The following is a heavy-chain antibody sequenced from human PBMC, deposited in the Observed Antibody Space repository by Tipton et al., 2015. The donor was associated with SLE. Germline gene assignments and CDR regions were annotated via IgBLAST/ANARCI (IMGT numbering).Heavy chain of an antibody. J-gene: IGHJ4*02. CDR3: ARGRYSGSLYYFDY. CDR1: GGTFSSYA. V-gene: IGHV1-69*01. Sequence: QSGPEVKKPGSSVKVSCKASGGTFSSYAISWVRQAPGQGLEWMGGIIPIFGTANYAQKFQGRVTVTADESTSTAYMELSSLRSEDTAVYYYARGRYSGSLYYFDYWVQGPLVTVSS. D-gene: IGHD1-26*01. CDR2: IIPIFGTA.